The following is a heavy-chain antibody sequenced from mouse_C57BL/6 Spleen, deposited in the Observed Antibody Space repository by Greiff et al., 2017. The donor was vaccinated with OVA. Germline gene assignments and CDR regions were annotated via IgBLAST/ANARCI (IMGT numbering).Heavy chain of an antibody. J-gene: IGHJ2*01. CDR3: ALTGTGY. Sequence: VQLQESGAELVRPGTSVKVSCKASGYAFTNYLIEWVKQRPGQGLEWIGVINPGSGGTNYNEKFKGKATLTADKSSSTAYMQLSSLTSEDSAVYFCALTGTGYWGQGTTLTVSS. CDR2: INPGSGGT. V-gene: IGHV1-54*01. D-gene: IGHD4-1*01. CDR1: GYAFTNYL.